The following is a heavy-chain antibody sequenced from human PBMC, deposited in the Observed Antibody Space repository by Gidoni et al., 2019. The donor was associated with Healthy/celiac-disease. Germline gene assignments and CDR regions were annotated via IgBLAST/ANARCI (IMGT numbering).Heavy chain of an antibody. CDR2: ISSSSSYI. D-gene: IGHD2-15*01. J-gene: IGHJ4*02. CDR1: GFTFSSYS. V-gene: IGHV3-21*01. Sequence: EVQLVESGGGLVKPGGSLRLSCAASGFTFSSYSMNWVRQAPGKGLEWVSSISSSSSYIYYADSVKGRFTISRDNAKNSLYLQMNSLRAEDTAVYYCARGYEPRYCSGGSCYFLEWGQGTLVTVSS. CDR3: ARGYEPRYCSGGSCYFLE.